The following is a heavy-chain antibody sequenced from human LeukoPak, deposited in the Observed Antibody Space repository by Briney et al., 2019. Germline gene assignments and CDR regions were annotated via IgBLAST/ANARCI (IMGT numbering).Heavy chain of an antibody. J-gene: IGHJ6*03. V-gene: IGHV4-38-2*02. CDR2: IYHSGST. CDR3: ARDVYYMDV. CDR1: GYSISSGYY. Sequence: PSETLSLTCTVSGYSISSGYYWGWIRQPPGKGLEWIGSIYHSGSTYYNPSLKSRVTISVDRSKNQFSLKLSSVTAADTAVYYCARDVYYMDVWGKGTTVTVSS.